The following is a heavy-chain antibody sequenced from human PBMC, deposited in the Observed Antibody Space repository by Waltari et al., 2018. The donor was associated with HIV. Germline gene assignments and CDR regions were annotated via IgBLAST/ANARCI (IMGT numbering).Heavy chain of an antibody. CDR2: ISYDGSNK. Sequence: QVQLVESGGGVVQPGRYLRLSCAACGFTLCSYGMHWVRQAAGQGLALVAVISYDGSNKSYADSVKGRFTFSRDNSKKTLHLQMNSLRAEDTAVYYCAKDRSGYSYGGFDYWGQGTLVTVSS. J-gene: IGHJ4*02. CDR3: AKDRSGYSYGGFDY. D-gene: IGHD5-18*01. CDR1: GFTLCSYG. V-gene: IGHV3-30*18.